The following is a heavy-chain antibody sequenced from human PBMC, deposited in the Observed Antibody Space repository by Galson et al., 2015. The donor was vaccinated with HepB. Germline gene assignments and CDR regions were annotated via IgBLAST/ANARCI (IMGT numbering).Heavy chain of an antibody. Sequence: SLRLSCAASGFTFSMYAMNWVREAPRKGLEWVSAISGSGSRTYYVDSVKGRFTISRDNSNNRLYLQMNSLRAEDTAVYYCAKGISEDWGHGILVTVSS. D-gene: IGHD3-10*01. J-gene: IGHJ4*01. CDR1: GFTFSMYA. CDR2: ISGSGSRT. V-gene: IGHV3-23*01. CDR3: AKGISED.